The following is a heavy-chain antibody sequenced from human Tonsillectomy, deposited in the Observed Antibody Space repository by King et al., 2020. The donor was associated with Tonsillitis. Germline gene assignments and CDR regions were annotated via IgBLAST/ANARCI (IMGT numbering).Heavy chain of an antibody. Sequence: VQLVESGGGVVQPGRSLRLSCAASGFIFSNYAMHWVRQAPGKGLEWVEVLSYDGTSIHYADSVKDRLTISRDNSMNTLYLQMNSLRAEDTAVYYCARDPYFYDSSGYEGGYFDSWGQGTLVTVSS. D-gene: IGHD3-22*01. V-gene: IGHV3-30-3*01. CDR1: GFIFSNYA. CDR2: LSYDGTSI. J-gene: IGHJ4*02. CDR3: ARDPYFYDSSGYEGGYFDS.